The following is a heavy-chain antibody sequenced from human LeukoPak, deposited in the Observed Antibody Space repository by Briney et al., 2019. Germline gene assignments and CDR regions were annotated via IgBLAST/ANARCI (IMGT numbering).Heavy chain of an antibody. D-gene: IGHD4-17*01. V-gene: IGHV4-34*01. CDR1: GGSFSGYY. J-gene: IGHJ5*02. Sequence: SSETLSLTCAVYGGSFSGYYWSWIRQPPGKGLEWIGEINHSGSTNHNPSLKSRVTISVDTSKNQFSLKLSSVTAADTAVYYCARQDGDYWFDPWGQGTLVTVSS. CDR3: ARQDGDYWFDP. CDR2: INHSGST.